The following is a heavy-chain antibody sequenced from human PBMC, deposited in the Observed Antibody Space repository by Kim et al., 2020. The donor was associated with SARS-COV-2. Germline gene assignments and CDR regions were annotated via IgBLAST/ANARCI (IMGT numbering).Heavy chain of an antibody. CDR2: IKGDGTET. CDR3: ARDVYGYTAH. D-gene: IGHD5-12*01. V-gene: IGHV3-7*01. J-gene: IGHJ4*02. Sequence: GGSLRLSCAASGFSFSTSWMSWVRQAPGKGLEWMANIKGDGTETYYVDSVRGRFTISRDNAKNSLYLNMNSLRVEDAAVYYCARDVYGYTAHWGQGILVTVST. CDR1: GFSFSTSW.